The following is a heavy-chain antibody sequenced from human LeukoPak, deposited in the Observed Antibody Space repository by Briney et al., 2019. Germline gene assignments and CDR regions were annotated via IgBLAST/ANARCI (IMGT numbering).Heavy chain of an antibody. CDR2: ISSSSSTT. CDR3: ARARYGSYFVFDY. J-gene: IGHJ4*02. Sequence: GGSLRLSCAASGFTFSSYSMNWVRQAPGKGLEWVSYISSSSSTTYYADSVKGRFTLSRDNSKNSLYLQMNSLRAEDTAVYYCARARYGSYFVFDYWGQGTLVTVSS. V-gene: IGHV3-48*01. D-gene: IGHD1-26*01. CDR1: GFTFSSYS.